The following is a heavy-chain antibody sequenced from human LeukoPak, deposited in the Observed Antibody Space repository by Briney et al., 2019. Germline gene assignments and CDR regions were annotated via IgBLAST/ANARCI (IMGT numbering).Heavy chain of an antibody. Sequence: GGSLRLSCAASGLTFSNYWMDWVRQAPGKGLEWVANIKQDGSEKNYVDSVKGRFIISRDNAKNSLYLQMNSLRAEDTAVYYCARDILYDFWSGLDYWGQGTLVTVSS. CDR3: ARDILYDFWSGLDY. V-gene: IGHV3-7*01. D-gene: IGHD3-3*01. CDR2: IKQDGSEK. J-gene: IGHJ4*02. CDR1: GLTFSNYW.